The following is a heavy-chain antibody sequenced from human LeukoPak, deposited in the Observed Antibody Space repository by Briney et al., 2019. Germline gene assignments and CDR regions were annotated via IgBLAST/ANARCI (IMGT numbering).Heavy chain of an antibody. V-gene: IGHV4-31*11. Sequence: SESLSLTCAVSAGSISSSSYYWSWIRQHPGKGLESIGYIYYSGSTYYNPSLKSRVTISVDTSKNQFSLKLSSVTAADTAVYYCARTDSSGYYYNYFDYWGQGTLVTVSS. CDR2: IYYSGST. D-gene: IGHD3-22*01. J-gene: IGHJ4*02. CDR1: AGSISSSSYY. CDR3: ARTDSSGYYYNYFDY.